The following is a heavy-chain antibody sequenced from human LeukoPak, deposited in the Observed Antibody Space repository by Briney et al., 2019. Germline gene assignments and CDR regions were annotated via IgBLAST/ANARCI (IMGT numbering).Heavy chain of an antibody. CDR3: ARGLWGSVYFDY. CDR1: GGSISSYY. CDR2: IYYSGST. J-gene: IGHJ4*02. D-gene: IGHD3-10*01. V-gene: IGHV4-59*12. Sequence: SETLSLTCTVSGGSISSYYWSWIRQPPGKGLEWIGYIYYSGSTNYNPSLKSRVTISVDTSKNQFSLKLSSVTAADTAVYYCARGLWGSVYFDYWGQGTLVTVSS.